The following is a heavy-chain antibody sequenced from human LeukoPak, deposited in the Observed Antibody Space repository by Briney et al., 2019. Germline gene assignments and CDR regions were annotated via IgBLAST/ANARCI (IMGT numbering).Heavy chain of an antibody. Sequence: ASVKVSCKASGYTFTNHDISWVRQAPGQGQGPEWMGWISAYSGNTNYAQKLQGRVTMTTDTSTSTAYMELRSLRSDDTAVYYCARHHDPHYYDSSGYYDYWGQGTLVSVSS. CDR2: ISAYSGNT. CDR1: GYTFTNHD. J-gene: IGHJ4*02. CDR3: ARHHDPHYYDSSGYYDY. D-gene: IGHD3-22*01. V-gene: IGHV1-18*01.